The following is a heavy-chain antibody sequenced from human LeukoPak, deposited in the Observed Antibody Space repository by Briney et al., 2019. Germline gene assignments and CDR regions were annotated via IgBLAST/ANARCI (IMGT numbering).Heavy chain of an antibody. D-gene: IGHD2-2*01. J-gene: IGHJ1*01. Sequence: SVKVSCKASGGTFSSYTINWVRQAPGQGLEWMGGIIPIFGTPKYAQKFQGRVTITADESTSTAYMELSSLRSEDTAVYYCASAAIDREYSQHWGQGTLVTVSS. CDR3: ASAAIDREYSQH. V-gene: IGHV1-69*01. CDR1: GGTFSSYT. CDR2: IIPIFGTP.